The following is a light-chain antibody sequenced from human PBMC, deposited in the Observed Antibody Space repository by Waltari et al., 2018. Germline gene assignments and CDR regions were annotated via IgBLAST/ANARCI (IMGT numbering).Light chain of an antibody. J-gene: IGLJ2*01. CDR1: SSDVGSYNL. CDR2: DVT. CDR3: SSYTSSSTPL. V-gene: IGLV2-14*02. Sequence: QSALTQPASVSGSPGQSITISCTGTSSDVGSYNLVSWYQQHPGKAPKLMIFDVTERPSGFSFRFSGSNSGNTASLTSSGLQAADEADYYCSSYTSSSTPLFGGGTRVTVL.